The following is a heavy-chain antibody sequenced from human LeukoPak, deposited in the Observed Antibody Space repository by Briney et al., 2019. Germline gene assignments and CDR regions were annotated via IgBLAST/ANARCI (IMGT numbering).Heavy chain of an antibody. Sequence: ASVQVSCKASGYTFSNYAVLWVRQAPGQRLEWMGWINPNSGGTNYAQKFQGRVTMTRDTSISTAYMELSRLRSDDTAVYYCARYIVVVTASHFDYWGQGTLVTVSS. CDR3: ARYIVVVTASHFDY. CDR2: INPNSGGT. J-gene: IGHJ4*02. V-gene: IGHV1-2*02. CDR1: GYTFSNYA. D-gene: IGHD2-21*02.